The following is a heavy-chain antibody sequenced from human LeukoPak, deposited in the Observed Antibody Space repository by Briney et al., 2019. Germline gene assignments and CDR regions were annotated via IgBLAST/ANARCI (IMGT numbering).Heavy chain of an antibody. D-gene: IGHD5-18*01. J-gene: IGHJ4*02. Sequence: GGSLRLSCATSGFTFDDYAMHWVRQAPGKGLEWVSGISWNGATVGYADSVEGRFTISRDNANNSLYLQMNSLRAEDTALYYCARVRGYSYGYFDYWGQGTLVTVSS. V-gene: IGHV3-9*01. CDR1: GFTFDDYA. CDR2: ISWNGATV. CDR3: ARVRGYSYGYFDY.